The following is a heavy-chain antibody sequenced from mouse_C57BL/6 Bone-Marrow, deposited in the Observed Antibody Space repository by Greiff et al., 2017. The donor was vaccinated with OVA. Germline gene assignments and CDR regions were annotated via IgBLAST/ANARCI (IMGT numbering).Heavy chain of an antibody. V-gene: IGHV1-61*01. CDR1: GYTFTSYW. CDR2: IYPSDSET. D-gene: IGHD2-4*01. J-gene: IGHJ3*01. CDR3: ARGGGYYDYDGWFAY. Sequence: QVQLQQPGAELVRPGSSVKLSCKASGYTFTSYWMDWVKQRPGQGTEWIGNIYPSDSETHYNQKFKDKATLTVDKSSSTAYMQLSSLTSEDSAVYYCARGGGYYDYDGWFAYWGQGTLVTVSA.